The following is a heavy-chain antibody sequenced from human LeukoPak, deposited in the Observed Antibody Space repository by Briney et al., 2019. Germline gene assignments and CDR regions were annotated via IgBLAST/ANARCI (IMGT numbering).Heavy chain of an antibody. V-gene: IGHV1-69*05. J-gene: IGHJ2*01. CDR2: IIPIFGTA. CDR3: ARAHVAVTTSWYFDP. CDR1: GGTFSSYA. D-gene: IGHD4-17*01. Sequence: ASVKVSCKASGGTFSSYAISWVRQPPGQGLEWMGRIIPIFGTANYAQKFQGRVTITTDESTSTAYMELSSLRSEDTAVYYCARAHVAVTTSWYFDPWGRGTLVTVSS.